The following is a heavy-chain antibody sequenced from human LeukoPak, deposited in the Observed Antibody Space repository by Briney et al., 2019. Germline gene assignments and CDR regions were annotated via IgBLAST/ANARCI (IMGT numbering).Heavy chain of an antibody. CDR1: GDSFSYFY. D-gene: IGHD6-13*01. CDR3: ARGVVAAAGRTFDF. V-gene: IGHV4-59*01. Sequence: SETLSLTCTVSGDSFSYFYWSWIRQPPGKGLEWIGYIYNSGSTSYDPSLRSRVTISLDTSKNQFSLKLSSVTAADTAIYYCARGVVAAAGRTFDFWGQGTLVTVSS. J-gene: IGHJ4*02. CDR2: IYNSGST.